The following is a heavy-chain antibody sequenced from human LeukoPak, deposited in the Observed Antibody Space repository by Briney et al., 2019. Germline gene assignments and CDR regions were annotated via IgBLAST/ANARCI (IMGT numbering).Heavy chain of an antibody. CDR3: ARDTYIYGSLAYYFDY. CDR2: IHTSGST. J-gene: IGHJ4*02. Sequence: SETLSLTCTVSGYSISSGYYWSWIRQPAGKGLEWIGRIHTSGSTNYNPSLKSRVTMSVDTSKNQFSLKLSSVTAADTAVYYCARDTYIYGSLAYYFDYWGQGTLVTVSS. D-gene: IGHD5-18*01. V-gene: IGHV4-4*07. CDR1: GYSISSGYY.